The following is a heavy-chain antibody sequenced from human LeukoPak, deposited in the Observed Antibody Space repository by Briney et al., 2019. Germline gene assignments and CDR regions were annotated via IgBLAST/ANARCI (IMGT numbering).Heavy chain of an antibody. D-gene: IGHD3-22*01. CDR1: GASISSYY. V-gene: IGHV4-4*07. Sequence: SETLSLTCTVSGASISSYYYNWIRQTAGRGLEWIGRLYISGSTDYNPSLKSRVTISVDTSKNQFSLKLSSVTAADTAVYYCARDNLLSYYDSSGYLGPWGQGTLVTVSS. J-gene: IGHJ5*02. CDR2: LYISGST. CDR3: ARDNLLSYYDSSGYLGP.